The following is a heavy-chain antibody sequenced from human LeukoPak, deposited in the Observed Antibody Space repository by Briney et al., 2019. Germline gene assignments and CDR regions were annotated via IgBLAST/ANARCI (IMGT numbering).Heavy chain of an antibody. V-gene: IGHV3-23*01. D-gene: IGHD4-23*01. CDR1: GLTFGSYT. J-gene: IGHJ4*02. Sequence: GGSLRLSCAASGLTFGSYTMSWVRQAPGKGLEWVSGITATGSRTYYADSVKGRFTISRDSSKNTLYLQLNSLGVDDTAVYYCARGDGGKPMGFWGQGTLVAVSS. CDR3: ARGDGGKPMGF. CDR2: ITATGSRT.